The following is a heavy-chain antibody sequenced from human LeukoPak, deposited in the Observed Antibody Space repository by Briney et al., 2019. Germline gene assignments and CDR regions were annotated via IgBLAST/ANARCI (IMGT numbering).Heavy chain of an antibody. CDR1: GGSISSGGYY. Sequence: SQTLSLTCTVSGGSISSGGYYWSWIRQHPGKGLEWIVYSYYSGSTYYNPSLKSRVTISVDTSKNQFSLKLSSVTAADTAVYYCARDRGERWLQLPGSYYYGMDVWGQGTTVTVSS. J-gene: IGHJ6*02. V-gene: IGHV4-31*03. CDR2: SYYSGST. D-gene: IGHD5-24*01. CDR3: ARDRGERWLQLPGSYYYGMDV.